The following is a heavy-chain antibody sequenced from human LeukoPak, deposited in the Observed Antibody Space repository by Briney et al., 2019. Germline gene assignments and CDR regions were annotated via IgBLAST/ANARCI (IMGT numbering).Heavy chain of an antibody. Sequence: GGSLRLSCAASGFTFSNYWMNWVRQAPGKGLEWVSAISGSGGSTYYADSVKGRFTISRDNSKNTLYLQMNSLRAEDTAVYYCAKMGFLEWYSDYWGQGTLVTVSS. CDR1: GFTFSNYW. CDR2: ISGSGGST. V-gene: IGHV3-23*01. CDR3: AKMGFLEWYSDY. J-gene: IGHJ4*02. D-gene: IGHD3-3*01.